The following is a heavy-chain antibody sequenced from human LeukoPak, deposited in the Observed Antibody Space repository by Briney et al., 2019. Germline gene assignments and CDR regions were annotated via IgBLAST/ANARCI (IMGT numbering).Heavy chain of an antibody. D-gene: IGHD3-10*01. Sequence: PSETLSLTCAVYGGSFSGYYWSWIRQPPGKGLEWIGEINHSGSTNYNPSLKSRVTISVDTSKNQFSLKLSSVTAADTAVYYCARAYALYYYGSGSYLHYYYYMDVWGKGTTVTVSS. CDR2: INHSGST. V-gene: IGHV4-34*01. J-gene: IGHJ6*03. CDR3: ARAYALYYYGSGSYLHYYYYMDV. CDR1: GGSFSGYY.